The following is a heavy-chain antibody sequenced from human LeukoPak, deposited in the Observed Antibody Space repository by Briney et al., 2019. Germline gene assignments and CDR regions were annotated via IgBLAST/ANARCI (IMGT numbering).Heavy chain of an antibody. CDR2: INSDGSST. D-gene: IGHD3-10*01. J-gene: IGHJ6*02. CDR1: GFTFSSHW. V-gene: IGHV3-74*01. Sequence: GGSLRLSCAASGFTFSSHWMHWVRQAPGKGLVWVSRINSDGSSTSYADSVKGRFTISRDNAKNTLYLQMNSLRAEDTAVYYCARSHRGYYYYYGMDVWGQGTTVTVSS. CDR3: ARSHRGYYYYYGMDV.